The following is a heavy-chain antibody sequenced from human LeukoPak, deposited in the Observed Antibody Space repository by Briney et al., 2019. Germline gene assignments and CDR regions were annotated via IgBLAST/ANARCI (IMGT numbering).Heavy chain of an antibody. CDR2: IYYSGST. D-gene: IGHD2-15*01. Sequence: SETLSLTCTVSGGSISSSSYYWGWIRQPPGKGLEWIGSIYYSGSTYYNPSLKRRVTISVDTSKNQFSLKLSSVTAADTAVYYCARLRYCSGGSCYPDYWGQGTLVTVSS. J-gene: IGHJ4*02. V-gene: IGHV4-39*01. CDR1: GGSISSSSYY. CDR3: ARLRYCSGGSCYPDY.